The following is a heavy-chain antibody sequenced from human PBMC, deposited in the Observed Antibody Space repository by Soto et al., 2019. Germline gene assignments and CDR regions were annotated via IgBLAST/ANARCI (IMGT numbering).Heavy chain of an antibody. Sequence: GGSLRLSCAASGFTFSDYYMSWIRQAPGNWLEWVSYISSSGSTIYYADSVKGRFTISRDNAKNSLYLQMNSLRAEDTAVYYCARELMASDAFDIWGQGTMVTVSS. D-gene: IGHD5-12*01. CDR3: ARELMASDAFDI. V-gene: IGHV3-11*01. CDR1: GFTFSDYY. J-gene: IGHJ3*02. CDR2: ISSSGSTI.